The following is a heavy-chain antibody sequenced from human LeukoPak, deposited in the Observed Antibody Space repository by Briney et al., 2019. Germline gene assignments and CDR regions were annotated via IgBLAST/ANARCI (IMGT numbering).Heavy chain of an antibody. Sequence: PSETLSLTCTVSGGSISSSSYYWGWIRQPPGKGLEWIGSIYYSGSTYYNPSLKSRATFSEDTSKNHFSLSLSAVTAADTAVYYCASPGPYYSETSGYLVFWGQGILVTVSS. D-gene: IGHD3-22*01. V-gene: IGHV4-39*07. CDR2: IYYSGST. CDR1: GGSISSSSYY. J-gene: IGHJ4*02. CDR3: ASPGPYYSETSGYLVF.